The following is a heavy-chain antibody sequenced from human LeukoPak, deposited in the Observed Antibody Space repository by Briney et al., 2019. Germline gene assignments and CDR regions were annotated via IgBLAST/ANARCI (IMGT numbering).Heavy chain of an antibody. CDR2: ISSSSSTI. Sequence: GGSLRLSCAASGFTFSSYSMNWVRQAPGKGLEWVSYISSSSSTIYYADSVKGRFTISRDNSKNTLYLQMNSLRAEDTAVYYCARDTMVRGASPLDYYYGMDVWGQGTTVTVSS. J-gene: IGHJ6*02. CDR1: GFTFSSYS. V-gene: IGHV3-48*01. D-gene: IGHD3-10*01. CDR3: ARDTMVRGASPLDYYYGMDV.